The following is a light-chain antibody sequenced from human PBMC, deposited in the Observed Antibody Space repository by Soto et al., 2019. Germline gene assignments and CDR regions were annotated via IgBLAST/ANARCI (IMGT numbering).Light chain of an antibody. CDR2: GAS. V-gene: IGKV3-20*01. Sequence: EIVFTQSPGTLSLSPGETATLSCSASQTIGRNYLAWYQQKPGQAPRLLIYGASTRATGITDKFSGSGSGTDFTLTISRLEPEDFAVYSCQQYGSPPTTVGQGTRLEIK. J-gene: IGKJ5*01. CDR1: QTIGRNY. CDR3: QQYGSPPTT.